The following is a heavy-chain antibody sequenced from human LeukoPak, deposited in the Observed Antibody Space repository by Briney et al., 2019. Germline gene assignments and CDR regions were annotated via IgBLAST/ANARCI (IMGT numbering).Heavy chain of an antibody. CDR1: GFTFSSYG. CDR3: ARERGYDILTGYYRDAGNDY. Sequence: PGGSLRLSCAASGFTFSSYGMHWVRQAPGKGLEWVSSISSSSSYIYYADSVKGRFTISRDNAKNSLYLQMNSLRAEDTAVYYCARERGYDILTGYYRDAGNDYWGQGTLVTVSS. J-gene: IGHJ4*02. D-gene: IGHD3-9*01. V-gene: IGHV3-21*04. CDR2: ISSSSSYI.